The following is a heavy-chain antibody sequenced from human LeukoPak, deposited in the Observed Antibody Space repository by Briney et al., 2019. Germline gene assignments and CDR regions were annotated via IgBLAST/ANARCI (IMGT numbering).Heavy chain of an antibody. Sequence: SETLSLTCAVYGGSFSGYYWSWIRQPPGKGLEWIGEINHSGSTNYNPSLKSRVTISVDTSKNQFSLKLSSVTAADTAVYYCARVGYYDSSGYYPDAFDIWGQGTMVTVSS. J-gene: IGHJ3*02. V-gene: IGHV4-34*01. CDR1: GGSFSGYY. CDR2: INHSGST. CDR3: ARVGYYDSSGYYPDAFDI. D-gene: IGHD3-22*01.